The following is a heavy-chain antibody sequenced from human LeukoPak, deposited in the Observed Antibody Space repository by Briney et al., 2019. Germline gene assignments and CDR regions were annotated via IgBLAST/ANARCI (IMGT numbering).Heavy chain of an antibody. D-gene: IGHD3-3*01. V-gene: IGHV4-39*01. CDR1: GGSISSSSYY. Sequence: NPSETLSLTCTVSGGSISSSSYYWGWIRQPPGKGLEWIGSIYYSGSTYYNPSLKSRVTISVDTSKNQFSLKDRVERFLEWSLRDTSDWFDPWGQGTLVTVSS. CDR3: SDWFDP. J-gene: IGHJ5*02. CDR2: IYYSGST.